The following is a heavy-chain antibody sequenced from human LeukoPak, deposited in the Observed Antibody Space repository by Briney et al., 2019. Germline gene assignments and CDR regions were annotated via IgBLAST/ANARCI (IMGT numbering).Heavy chain of an antibody. CDR2: ISYDGSNK. CDR1: GFTFSSYG. CDR3: AHHDY. V-gene: IGHV3-30*03. J-gene: IGHJ4*02. Sequence: GGSLRLSCAASGFTFSSYGMHWVRQAPGKGLEWVAVISYDGSNKYYADSVKGRFTISRDNSKNTLYLQMNSLRSDDTAVYYCAHHDYWGQGTLVTVSS.